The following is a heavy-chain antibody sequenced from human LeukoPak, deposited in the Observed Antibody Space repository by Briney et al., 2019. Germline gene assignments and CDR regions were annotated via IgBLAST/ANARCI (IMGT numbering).Heavy chain of an antibody. J-gene: IGHJ3*02. Sequence: PGGSLRLSCAASGFTFLTYVMHWVRQAPGKGLEWVAVIWYDGSNKYYADSVKGRFTISRDNSKNTLYLQMNSLRAEDTAVFYCARGRRRDANTFDAFDIWGQGTMVTVSS. V-gene: IGHV3-33*01. D-gene: IGHD5-24*01. CDR2: IWYDGSNK. CDR1: GFTFLTYV. CDR3: ARGRRRDANTFDAFDI.